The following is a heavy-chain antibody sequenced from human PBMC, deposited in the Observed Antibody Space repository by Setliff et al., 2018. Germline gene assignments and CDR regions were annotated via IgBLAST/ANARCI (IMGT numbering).Heavy chain of an antibody. J-gene: IGHJ4*02. V-gene: IGHV1-18*01. CDR2: ISAYNGNT. Sequence: ASVKVSCKASGYTFTSYGISWVRQAPGQGLEWMGWISAYNGNTNYAQKLQGRVTMTTDTSTSTAYMELRSLRSDDTAVYYCARDLEGGYSGYDLEGGVDYWGQGTLVTVSS. CDR1: GYTFTSYG. D-gene: IGHD5-12*01. CDR3: ARDLEGGYSGYDLEGGVDY.